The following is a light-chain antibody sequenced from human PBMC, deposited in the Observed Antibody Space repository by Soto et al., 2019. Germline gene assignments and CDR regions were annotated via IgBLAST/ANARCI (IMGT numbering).Light chain of an antibody. Sequence: AIRMTQSPSSLSAYTGDRVTITCRASQGISSYLAWYQQKPGKAPKLLIYAASTLQSGVPSRFSGSGSGTDFTLTISCLQSEDFATYYCQQYYSYPFTFGQGARLAI. CDR3: QQYYSYPFT. V-gene: IGKV1-8*01. J-gene: IGKJ5*01. CDR2: AAS. CDR1: QGISSY.